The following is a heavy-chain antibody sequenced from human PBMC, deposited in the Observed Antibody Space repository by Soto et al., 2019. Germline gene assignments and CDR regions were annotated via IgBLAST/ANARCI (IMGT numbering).Heavy chain of an antibody. CDR3: AIDQGGRQYNYMDV. D-gene: IGHD4-4*01. CDR2: ISSSTI. Sequence: GGSLRLSCAASGFTFSSYSMNWVRQAPGKGLEWVSYISSSTIYYADSAKGRFTISRDNAKNSLYLQMNSLRAEDTAVYYCAIDQGGRQYNYMDVWGKGTTLTVSS. J-gene: IGHJ6*03. CDR1: GFTFSSYS. V-gene: IGHV3-48*01.